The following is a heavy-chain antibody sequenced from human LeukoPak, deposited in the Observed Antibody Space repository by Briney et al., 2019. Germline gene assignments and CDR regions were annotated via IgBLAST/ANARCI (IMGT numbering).Heavy chain of an antibody. D-gene: IGHD3-22*01. V-gene: IGHV4-59*01. CDR2: IYYSGST. J-gene: IGHJ4*02. Sequence: SETLSLTCTVSGGSISSYYWSWIRQPPGKGLEWIGCIYYSGSTNYNPSLKSRVTISVDTSKNQFSLKLSSVTAADTAVYYCARDASGYYYFDYWGQGTLVTVSS. CDR3: ARDASGYYYFDY. CDR1: GGSISSYY.